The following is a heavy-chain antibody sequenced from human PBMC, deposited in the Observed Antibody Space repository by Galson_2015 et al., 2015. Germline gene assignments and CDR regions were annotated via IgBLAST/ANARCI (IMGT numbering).Heavy chain of an antibody. Sequence: QSGAEVKKPGESLTISCTGSGYSFTSYWIGWVRQMPGKGLEWMGIIYPGDSDTRYSQSFQGHVTISADKSISTAYLQWSSLKAADTAMYSCARLRQLLPPNSYYGMDVWGQGTTVTASS. D-gene: IGHD6-13*01. CDR3: ARLRQLLPPNSYYGMDV. J-gene: IGHJ6*02. V-gene: IGHV5-51*03. CDR2: IYPGDSDT. CDR1: GYSFTSYW.